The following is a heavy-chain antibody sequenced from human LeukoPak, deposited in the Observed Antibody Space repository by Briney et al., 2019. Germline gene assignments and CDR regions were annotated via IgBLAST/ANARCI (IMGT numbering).Heavy chain of an antibody. CDR3: AKLWRGSHPRYFDH. D-gene: IGHD1-26*01. CDR2: ITDSGGTT. Sequence: GGSLRLSCAASGFTFSSYAMSLVRQAPGKGLEWVSTITDSGGTTFYADSVKGRFTISRDNSKNTVYLQMNSLRAEDTAVYYCAKLWRGSHPRYFDHWGQGTLVIVSS. J-gene: IGHJ4*02. CDR1: GFTFSSYA. V-gene: IGHV3-23*01.